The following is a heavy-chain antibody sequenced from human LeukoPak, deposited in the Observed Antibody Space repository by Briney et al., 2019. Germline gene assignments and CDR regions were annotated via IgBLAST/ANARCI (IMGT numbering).Heavy chain of an antibody. CDR2: ISYSGST. Sequence: SETLSLNCTVSGGSIRSTSYYWGWIRQPPGKGLEWIGSISYSGSTNYNPSLKSRVTISVDTSKNQFSLKLSSVTAADTAVYFCAGDSRIVARRFDYWGQGTLVAVSS. CDR3: AGDSRIVARRFDY. V-gene: IGHV4-39*07. J-gene: IGHJ4*02. D-gene: IGHD6-6*01. CDR1: GGSIRSTSYY.